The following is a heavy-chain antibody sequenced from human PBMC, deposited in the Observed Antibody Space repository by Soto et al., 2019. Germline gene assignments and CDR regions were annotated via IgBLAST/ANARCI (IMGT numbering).Heavy chain of an antibody. CDR1: GYTFTSYA. V-gene: IGHV1-3*01. CDR3: ARAFVVPAAIRSYYYYGMDV. CDR2: INAGNGNT. Sequence: QVQLVQSGAEVKKPGASVKVSCKASGYTFTSYAMHWVRQAPGQRLEWMGWINAGNGNTKYSQKFQGRVTITRDTSASTAYMELSSLRSEDTAVYYCARAFVVPAAIRSYYYYGMDVWGQGTTVTVSS. J-gene: IGHJ6*02. D-gene: IGHD2-2*02.